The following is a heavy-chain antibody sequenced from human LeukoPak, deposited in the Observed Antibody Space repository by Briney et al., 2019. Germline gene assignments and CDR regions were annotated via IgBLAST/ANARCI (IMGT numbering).Heavy chain of an antibody. CDR2: IYYSGST. J-gene: IGHJ4*02. D-gene: IGHD1-26*01. Sequence: PSETLSLTCTVSGGPISSSSYYWGWIRQPPGKGLEWIGSIYYSGSTYYNPSLKSRVTISVDTSKNQFSLKLSSVTAADTAVYYCARHVVVGAIVDYWGQGTLVTVSS. CDR3: ARHVVVGAIVDY. V-gene: IGHV4-39*01. CDR1: GGPISSSSYY.